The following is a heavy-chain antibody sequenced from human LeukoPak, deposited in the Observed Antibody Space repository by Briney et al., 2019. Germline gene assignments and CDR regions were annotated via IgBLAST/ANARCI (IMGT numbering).Heavy chain of an antibody. V-gene: IGHV1-18*01. D-gene: IGHD3-10*01. Sequence: ASVKVSCKASGYTLTSYGISWVRQAPGQGLEWMGWISGYNGNTNYEQKVQGRVTMTTDTSTNTAYMELRSLRSDDTAVYYCARGDYYGSGSGAYYYYYYMDVWGKGTTVTISS. CDR3: ARGDYYGSGSGAYYYYYYMDV. CDR2: ISGYNGNT. J-gene: IGHJ6*03. CDR1: GYTLTSYG.